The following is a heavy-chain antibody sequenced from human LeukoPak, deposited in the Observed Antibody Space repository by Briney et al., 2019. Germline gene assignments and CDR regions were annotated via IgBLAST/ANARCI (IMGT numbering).Heavy chain of an antibody. J-gene: IGHJ5*02. CDR2: ISADNGDT. V-gene: IGHV1-18*01. D-gene: IGHD6-19*01. CDR3: AREVWNSRDTSGPLDP. CDR1: GYTFTSYG. Sequence: ASVKVSCKASGYTFTSYGITWVRQAPGQGLEWMTWISADNGDTNYAQKFKGRVTMTTETSTSTAYMELRSLRSDDTAVYYRAREVWNSRDTSGPLDPWGQGTLVIVSS.